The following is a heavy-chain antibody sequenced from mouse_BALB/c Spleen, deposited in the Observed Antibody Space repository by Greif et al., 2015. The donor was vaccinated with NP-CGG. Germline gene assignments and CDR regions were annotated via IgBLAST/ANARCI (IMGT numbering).Heavy chain of an antibody. J-gene: IGHJ2*01. Sequence: QVQLQQSGAELAKPGASVKMSCKASGYTFTSYWMHWVKQRPGQGLEWIGYINPSTGYTEYNQKFKDKATLTADKSSSTAYMQLSSLTSEDSAVYYCARWLLQGVLDYWGQGTTLTVSS. V-gene: IGHV1-7*01. CDR2: INPSTGYT. D-gene: IGHD2-3*01. CDR1: GYTFTSYW. CDR3: ARWLLQGVLDY.